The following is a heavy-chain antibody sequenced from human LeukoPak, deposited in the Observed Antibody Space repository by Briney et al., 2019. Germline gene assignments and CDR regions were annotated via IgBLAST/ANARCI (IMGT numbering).Heavy chain of an antibody. CDR1: GYTFTSYG. CDR2: ISAYNGNT. J-gene: IGHJ6*03. CDR3: ARNPGIAVAGINYYYMDV. D-gene: IGHD6-19*01. Sequence: GASVKVSCKASGYTFTSYGISWVRQAPGQGLEGMGWISAYNGNTNYAQKLQGRVTMTTDTSTSTAYMELRSLRSDDTAVYYCARNPGIAVAGINYYYMDVWGKGTTVTVSS. V-gene: IGHV1-18*01.